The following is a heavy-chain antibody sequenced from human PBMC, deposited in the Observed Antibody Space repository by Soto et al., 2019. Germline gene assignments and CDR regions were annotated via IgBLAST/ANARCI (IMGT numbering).Heavy chain of an antibody. D-gene: IGHD6-19*01. Sequence: ASVKVSCKASGYSFTGNSMHWVRQAPGQGLEWMGWINAYNGNTNYAQKLQGRVTMTTDTSTSTAYMELRSLRSDDTAVYYCAREKIKQWLVYDYWGQGTLVTVSS. CDR2: INAYNGNT. J-gene: IGHJ4*02. CDR1: GYSFTGNS. V-gene: IGHV1-18*04. CDR3: AREKIKQWLVYDY.